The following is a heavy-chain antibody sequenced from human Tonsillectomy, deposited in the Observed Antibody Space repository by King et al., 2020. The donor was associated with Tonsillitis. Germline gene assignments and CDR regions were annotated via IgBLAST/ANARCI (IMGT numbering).Heavy chain of an antibody. D-gene: IGHD3-3*01. V-gene: IGHV4-59*01. CDR3: ARDEWLLGPDY. Sequence: QLQESGPGLVKPSETLSLTCTVSGGSISDYYWSWIRQPPGKGLEWIGYIFYSGSTNYNPSLKSRVTISVDTSKNQFSLKLTSVTAADTAVYYCARDEWLLGPDYWGQGTLVTVSS. J-gene: IGHJ4*02. CDR1: GGSISDYY. CDR2: IFYSGST.